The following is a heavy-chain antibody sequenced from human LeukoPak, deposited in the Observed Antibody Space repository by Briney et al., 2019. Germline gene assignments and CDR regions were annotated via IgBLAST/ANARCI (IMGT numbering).Heavy chain of an antibody. D-gene: IGHD3/OR15-3a*01. Sequence: PSETLSLTCIVSGGSISSSSYFWAWIRQPPGKGLECIGSIYYSGSTYYTPSLKSRVTISVDTSKNQFSLQLSSVTAADTAVYYCARDSRDSYYYGVDVWGQGTTVAVSS. J-gene: IGHJ6*02. CDR1: GGSISSSSYF. V-gene: IGHV4-39*01. CDR2: IYYSGST. CDR3: ARDSRDSYYYGVDV.